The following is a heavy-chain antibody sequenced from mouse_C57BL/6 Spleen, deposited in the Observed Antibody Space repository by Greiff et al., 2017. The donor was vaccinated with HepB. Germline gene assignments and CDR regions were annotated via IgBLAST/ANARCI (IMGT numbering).Heavy chain of an antibody. V-gene: IGHV5-17*01. D-gene: IGHD1-1*01. CDR1: GFTFSDYG. Sequence: EVQLVESGGGLVKPGGSLKLSCAASGFTFSDYGMHWVRQAPEKGLEWVAYISSGSSTIYYADTVKGRFTISRDNAKNTLFLQMTSLRSEDTAMYYCARRDYYGSSYGLDYWGQGTTLTVSS. J-gene: IGHJ2*01. CDR3: ARRDYYGSSYGLDY. CDR2: ISSGSSTI.